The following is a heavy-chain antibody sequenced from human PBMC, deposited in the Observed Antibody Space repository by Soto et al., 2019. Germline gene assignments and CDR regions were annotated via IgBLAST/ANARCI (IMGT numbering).Heavy chain of an antibody. CDR3: AREGVGYYDSSGYHFDN. D-gene: IGHD3-22*01. J-gene: IGHJ4*02. Sequence: ASVKVSCKASGYTFISYYMHWVRQAPGQGLEWMGIINPSGGSTRYAQKFQGRVTMTRDTSTSTVYMELSSLRSEDTAVYYCAREGVGYYDSSGYHFDNWGQGTLVTVSS. CDR1: GYTFISYY. V-gene: IGHV1-46*01. CDR2: INPSGGST.